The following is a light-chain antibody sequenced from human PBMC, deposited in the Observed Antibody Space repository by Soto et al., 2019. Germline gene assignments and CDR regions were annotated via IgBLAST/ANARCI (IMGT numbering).Light chain of an antibody. CDR3: QQSYSTPPVT. CDR2: AAS. V-gene: IGKV1-39*01. Sequence: DIQMTQSPSSLSASVGDRVIITCRASQSISSYLNWYQQKPGKAPKLLIYAASSLQSGVPSRFSGCGSGTDFTLTISSLQPEDFATYYCQQSYSTPPVTFGQGTKVDIK. J-gene: IGKJ1*01. CDR1: QSISSY.